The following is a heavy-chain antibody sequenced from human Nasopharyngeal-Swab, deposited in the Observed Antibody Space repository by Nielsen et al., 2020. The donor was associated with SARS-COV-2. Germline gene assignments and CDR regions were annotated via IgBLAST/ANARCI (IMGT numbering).Heavy chain of an antibody. CDR3: ARTVDYVWGTYKYYMDV. V-gene: IGHV4-34*01. D-gene: IGHD3-16*01. CDR2: INQSGST. Sequence: WIRQPPGKGLEWIGEINQSGSTNYNPSLKSRVTISVDTSKNQFSLKLSSVTAADTAVYYCARTVDYVWGTYKYYMDVWGKGTTVTVSS. J-gene: IGHJ6*03.